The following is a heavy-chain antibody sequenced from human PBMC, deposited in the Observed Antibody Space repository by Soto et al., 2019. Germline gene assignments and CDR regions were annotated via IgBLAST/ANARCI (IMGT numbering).Heavy chain of an antibody. J-gene: IGHJ4*02. CDR2: MNPKSGNT. CDR1: GYTFTNYD. D-gene: IGHD3-16*01. V-gene: IGHV1-8*01. Sequence: QVQLVQSGAEVKKPGASVKVSCKASGYTFTNYDINWVRQATGQGLEGMGWMNPKSGNTGFAQQFQGRVTMTRNTAISTAYRELSSLRSEDTAVYYCARVWGSIDYWGQGTLVTVSS. CDR3: ARVWGSIDY.